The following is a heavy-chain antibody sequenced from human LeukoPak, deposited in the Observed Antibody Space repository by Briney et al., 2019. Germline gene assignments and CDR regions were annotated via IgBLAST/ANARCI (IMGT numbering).Heavy chain of an antibody. Sequence: GSRRPSCPASGLTFSIYSMSCVRQPPGNVLKWVSSFIGSGGYTYYANSVKGRFITSRDNSKNTLYLQMNSLRAEDTAVYYCAKDLFGGPARAFFDYWGQGTLVTVSS. CDR2: FIGSGGYT. D-gene: IGHD3-16*01. CDR1: GLTFSIYS. V-gene: IGHV3-23*01. CDR3: AKDLFGGPARAFFDY. J-gene: IGHJ4*02.